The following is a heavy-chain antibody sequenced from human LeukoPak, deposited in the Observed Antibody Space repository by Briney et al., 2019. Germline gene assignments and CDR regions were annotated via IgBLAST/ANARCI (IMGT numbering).Heavy chain of an antibody. CDR3: AGAVVLRNAFDI. J-gene: IGHJ3*02. CDR2: IYSGGST. CDR1: GFTVSSNY. V-gene: IGHV3-53*01. D-gene: IGHD3-22*01. Sequence: GGSLRLSCAASGFTVSSNYISWVRQAPGKGLEWVSVIYSGGSTYYADSVKGRFTISRDNSKNTLYLQMNSLRAEDTAVYYCAGAVVLRNAFDIWGQGTMVTVSS.